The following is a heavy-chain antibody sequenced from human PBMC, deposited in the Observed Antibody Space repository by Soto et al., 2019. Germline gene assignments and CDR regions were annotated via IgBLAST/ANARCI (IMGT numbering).Heavy chain of an antibody. D-gene: IGHD4-4*01. V-gene: IGHV1-18*01. Sequence: QVQLVQSGGEVKKPGASVTVSCKASGYTFINYHITWVRQAPGQGLEWMAWINTYNGMTDYAQRFQGRVTMTRVTSTSTAYMELRNLGSVDTAVYFCAKTPRGEMTTDWGQGTLVTVSS. J-gene: IGHJ4*02. CDR2: INTYNGMT. CDR1: GYTFINYH. CDR3: AKTPRGEMTTD.